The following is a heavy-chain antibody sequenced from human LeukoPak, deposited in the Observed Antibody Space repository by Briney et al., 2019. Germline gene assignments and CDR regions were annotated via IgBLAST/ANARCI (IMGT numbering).Heavy chain of an antibody. D-gene: IGHD3-22*01. CDR2: INPSGGST. CDR3: ARHRYYYDSSGYYYY. J-gene: IGHJ4*02. Sequence: GASVKVSCKASGYTFTSYYMHWVRQAPGQGLEWMGIINPSGGSTSYAQKFQGRVTMTRDTSTSTVYMELCSLRSEDTAVYYCARHRYYYDSSGYYYYWGQGTLVTVSS. CDR1: GYTFTSYY. V-gene: IGHV1-46*01.